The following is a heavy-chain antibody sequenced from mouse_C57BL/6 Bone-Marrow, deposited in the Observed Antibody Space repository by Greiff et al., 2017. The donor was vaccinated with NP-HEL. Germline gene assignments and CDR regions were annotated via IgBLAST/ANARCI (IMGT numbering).Heavy chain of an antibody. CDR2: INPYNGDT. D-gene: IGHD1-1*01. CDR3: ARLSDATVVASDV. V-gene: IGHV1-20*01. CDR1: GYSFTGYF. J-gene: IGHJ1*03. Sequence: EVKLQESGPELVKPGDSVKISCKASGYSFTGYFMNWVMQSHGKSLEWIGRINPYNGDTFYNQKFKGKATLTVDKSSSTAHMELRSLTSEDSAVYYCARLSDATVVASDVWGTGTTVTVSS.